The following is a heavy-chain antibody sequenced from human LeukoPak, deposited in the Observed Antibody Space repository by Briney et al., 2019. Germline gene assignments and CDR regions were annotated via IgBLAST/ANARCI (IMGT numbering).Heavy chain of an antibody. CDR2: INHSGST. D-gene: IGHD3-10*01. V-gene: IGHV4-34*01. Sequence: PSETLSLTCAVYGGSFSGYYWSWNRQPPGKGLEWIGEINHSGSTNYNPSLKSRVTISVDTSKNQFSLKVSSVTAADTAVYYCARGGMVPGDDYYDYWGQGTLVTVSS. J-gene: IGHJ4*02. CDR3: ARGGMVPGDDYYDY. CDR1: GGSFSGYY.